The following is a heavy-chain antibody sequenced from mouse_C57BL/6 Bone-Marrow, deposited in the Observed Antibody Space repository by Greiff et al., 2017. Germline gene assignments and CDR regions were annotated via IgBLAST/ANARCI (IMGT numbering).Heavy chain of an antibody. CDR2: IWTGGGT. J-gene: IGHJ4*01. CDR3: ARNGVGADYAMDY. V-gene: IGHV2-9-1*01. Sequence: VMLVESGPGLVAPSPSLSITCTVSGFSLTSYAISWVRQPPGKGLEWLGVIWTGGGTNYNSALKSRLSISTDNSKSHVFLKMNRLQTDDTARYYCARNGVGADYAMDYWGQGTSVTVSS. CDR1: GFSLTSYA. D-gene: IGHD1-1*01.